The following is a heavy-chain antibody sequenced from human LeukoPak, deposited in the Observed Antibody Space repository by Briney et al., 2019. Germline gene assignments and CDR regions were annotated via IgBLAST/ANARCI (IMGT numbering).Heavy chain of an antibody. J-gene: IGHJ4*02. CDR3: VRSGGY. V-gene: IGHV3-7*03. D-gene: IGHD1-26*01. CDR2: IKEDGSEK. CDR1: GFTFSNYW. Sequence: GGSLRLSCAASGFTFSNYWMNWVRQAPGNGLEWVANIKEDGSEKYYVDSVKGRFTISRDNAKNSLCLQMNSLRAEDTAIYYCVRSGGYWGQGTLVTVSS.